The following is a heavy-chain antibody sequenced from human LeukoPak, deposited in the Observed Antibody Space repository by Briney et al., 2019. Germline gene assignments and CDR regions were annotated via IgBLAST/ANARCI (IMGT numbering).Heavy chain of an antibody. V-gene: IGHV3-15*01. J-gene: IGHJ4*02. D-gene: IGHD3-9*01. CDR3: TTSFILTGYGYFDY. CDR2: IKSNTDGGTT. Sequence: RGSLRLSCAASGFTFSSAWMSWVRQAPGKGLEWVGRIKSNTDGGTTDSAAPVKGRFTISRDDSKNTLYLQTNSLKTEDTAVYYCTTSFILTGYGYFDYWGQGTLVTVSS. CDR1: GFTFSSAW.